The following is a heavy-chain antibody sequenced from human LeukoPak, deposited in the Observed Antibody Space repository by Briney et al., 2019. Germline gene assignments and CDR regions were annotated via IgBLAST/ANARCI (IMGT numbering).Heavy chain of an antibody. CDR3: ARDEGSDYFDY. J-gene: IGHJ4*02. Sequence: GGSLRLSCAASGFTFSSYSMNWARQAPGKGLEWVSYISSSSSTIYYADSVKGRFTISRDNAKNSLYLQMNSLRAEDTAVYYCARDEGSDYFDYWGQGTLVTVSS. CDR1: GFTFSSYS. CDR2: ISSSSSTI. V-gene: IGHV3-48*01.